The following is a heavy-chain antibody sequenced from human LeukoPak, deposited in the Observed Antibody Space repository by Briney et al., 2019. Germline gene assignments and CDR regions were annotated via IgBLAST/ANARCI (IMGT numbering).Heavy chain of an antibody. CDR1: GGSISSHY. CDR2: IYYSGST. Sequence: SETLSLTCTVSGGSISSHYWSWIRQPPGKGLEWIGYIYYSGSTNYNPSLKSRVTISVDTSKTQFSLNLSSVTAADTALYYCARVGVGTVAGNYFDDWGQGTLVTVSS. CDR3: ARVGVGTVAGNYFDD. J-gene: IGHJ4*02. D-gene: IGHD6-19*01. V-gene: IGHV4-59*11.